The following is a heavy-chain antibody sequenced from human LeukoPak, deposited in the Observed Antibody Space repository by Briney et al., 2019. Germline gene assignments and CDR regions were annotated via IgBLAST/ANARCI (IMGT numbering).Heavy chain of an antibody. CDR2: IIPIFGTA. D-gene: IGHD1-1*01. CDR3: ARGPELERFDY. Sequence: ASVKVSCKASGGTFSSYAISWVRQAPGQGLEWMGGIIPIFGTANYAQKFQGRVTITTDESTSTAYMELSSLRSEDTAVYYCARGPELERFDYWGQGTLVIVSS. V-gene: IGHV1-69*05. CDR1: GGTFSSYA. J-gene: IGHJ4*02.